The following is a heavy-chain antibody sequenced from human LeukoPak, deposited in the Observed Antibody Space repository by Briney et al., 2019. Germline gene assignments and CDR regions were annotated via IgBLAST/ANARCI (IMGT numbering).Heavy chain of an antibody. Sequence: GGSLRLSCESSGFGFRLHSMTWVRQAAGKGLEWVSSMSGGGDNSYYADSVKGRFTVSRDYSKNTLYLRMNSLRPDDTAVYYCARDYDYDSSGYSSDWGQGTLVTVSS. CDR3: ARDYDYDSSGYSSD. CDR2: MSGGGDNS. J-gene: IGHJ4*02. CDR1: GFGFRLHS. V-gene: IGHV3-23*01. D-gene: IGHD3-22*01.